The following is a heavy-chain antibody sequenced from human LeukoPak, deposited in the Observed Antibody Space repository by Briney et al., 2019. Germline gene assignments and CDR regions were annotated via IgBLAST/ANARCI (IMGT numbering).Heavy chain of an antibody. J-gene: IGHJ4*02. CDR1: GVSFSGYY. V-gene: IGHV4-34*01. Sequence: KPSETLSLTCAVYGVSFSGYYWSWIRQPPGKGLEWIGEINHSGSTNYNPSLKSQVTISVDTSKNQFSLKLSSVTAADTAVYYCARAISGSYNSPFDYWGQGTLVTVSS. CDR2: INHSGST. D-gene: IGHD1-26*01. CDR3: ARAISGSYNSPFDY.